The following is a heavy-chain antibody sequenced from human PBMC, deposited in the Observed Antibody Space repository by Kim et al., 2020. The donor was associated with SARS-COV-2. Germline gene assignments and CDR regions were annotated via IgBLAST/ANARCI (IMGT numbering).Heavy chain of an antibody. CDR3: ARCATYSSSDSYYYGLDV. Sequence: SETLSLTCTVSSDSAITYFWNWIRQPPGKGLEWIGYVHHSGSTNYNPSLKSRVTISIDTSKNQFSLNLSSVTAADTAVYYCARCATYSSSDSYYYGLDV. J-gene: IGHJ6*01. CDR1: SDSAITYF. V-gene: IGHV4-59*02. D-gene: IGHD6-6*01. CDR2: VHHSGST.